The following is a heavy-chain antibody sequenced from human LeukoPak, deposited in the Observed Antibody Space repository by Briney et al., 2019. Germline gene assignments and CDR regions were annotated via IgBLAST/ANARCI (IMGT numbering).Heavy chain of an antibody. CDR2: INHSGST. J-gene: IGHJ6*02. CDR3: ARLRGYSYGYLVYYYGMDV. Sequence: SETLSLTCAVYGGSFSGYYWSWIRQPPGKGLEWIGEINHSGSTNYNPSLKSRVTISVDTSKNQFSLKLSSVTAADPAVYYCARLRGYSYGYLVYYYGMDVWGQGTTVTVSS. V-gene: IGHV4-34*01. CDR1: GGSFSGYY. D-gene: IGHD5-18*01.